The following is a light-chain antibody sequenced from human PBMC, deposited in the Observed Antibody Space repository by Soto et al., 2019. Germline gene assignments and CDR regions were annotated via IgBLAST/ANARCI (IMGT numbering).Light chain of an antibody. J-gene: IGLJ2*01. CDR3: AAWDGSRGVV. V-gene: IGLV1-44*01. Sequence: QSVLTQPHSASGAPGQRVTISCSGSSSNIGDNIVNWYQQVPGSAPKLVIYSSDHRPSGVPDRFSGSKSGTSASLTISGLQSEDEANYYCAAWDGSRGVVFGGGTKLPVL. CDR1: SSNIGDNI. CDR2: SSD.